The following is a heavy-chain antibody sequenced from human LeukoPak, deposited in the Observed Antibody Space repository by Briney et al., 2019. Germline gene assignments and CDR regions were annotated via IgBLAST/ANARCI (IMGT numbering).Heavy chain of an antibody. CDR3: ARDPLHCSSTSCPYYYGMDV. V-gene: IGHV4-39*07. CDR2: IYYSGST. J-gene: IGHJ6*02. CDR1: GGSISSSSYY. D-gene: IGHD2-2*01. Sequence: PSETLSLTCTVSGGSISSSSYYWGWIRQPPGKGLEWIGSIYYSGSTYYNPSLKSRVTISVDTSKNQFSLKLSSVTAADTAVYYCARDPLHCSSTSCPYYYGMDVWGQGTTVTVSS.